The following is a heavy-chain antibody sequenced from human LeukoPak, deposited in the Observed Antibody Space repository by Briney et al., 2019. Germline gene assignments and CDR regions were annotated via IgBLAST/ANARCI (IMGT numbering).Heavy chain of an antibody. CDR2: INHNGNVN. CDR1: GFTFSSYW. CDR3: ARGGGLDV. Sequence: GGSLRLSCAASGFTFSSYWMNWARQAPGKGLEWVASINHNGNVNYYVDSVKGRFTICRDNAKKSVDLQMSILRAEDRAVYFCARGGGLDVWGQGATVPVSS. V-gene: IGHV3-7*03. J-gene: IGHJ6*02. D-gene: IGHD3-16*01.